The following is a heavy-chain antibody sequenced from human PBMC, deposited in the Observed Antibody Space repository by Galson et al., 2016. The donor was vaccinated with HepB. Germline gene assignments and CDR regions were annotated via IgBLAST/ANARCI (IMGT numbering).Heavy chain of an antibody. V-gene: IGHV4-59*12. D-gene: IGHD2/OR15-2a*01. CDR1: GGSMRNYQ. Sequence: SETLSLTCSVSGGSMRNYQWSWVRQPPGKGLEWIGYIFNDGSGSANYNPSLKSRISISQDTSKNQFSLRLSSVTAADTAVYYCARENSPEAFDIWGHGTLVTVSS. J-gene: IGHJ3*02. CDR3: ARENSPEAFDI. CDR2: IFNDGSGSA.